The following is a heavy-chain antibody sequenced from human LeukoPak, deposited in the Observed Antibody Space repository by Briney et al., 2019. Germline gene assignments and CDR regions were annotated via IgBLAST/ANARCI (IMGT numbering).Heavy chain of an antibody. CDR2: INTNTGNP. D-gene: IGHD3-22*01. CDR1: GYTLTELS. Sequence: ASVKVSCEVSGYTLTELSMHWVRQAPGQGLEWMGWINTNTGNPTYAQGFTGRFVFSLDTSVSTAYLQISSLKAEDTAVYYCARLSNDYDSSGYHIDHWGQGTLVTVSS. CDR3: ARLSNDYDSSGYHIDH. J-gene: IGHJ4*02. V-gene: IGHV7-4-1*02.